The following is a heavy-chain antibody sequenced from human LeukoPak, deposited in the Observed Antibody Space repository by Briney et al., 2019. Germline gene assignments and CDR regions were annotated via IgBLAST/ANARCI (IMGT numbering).Heavy chain of an antibody. CDR3: ARRLVGYCSSTSCYTYYFDY. J-gene: IGHJ4*02. Sequence: PSETLSLTCTVSGGSISSSSYYWGWIRQPPGKGLEWIGSIYYSGSTYYNPSLKSRVTISVDTSKNQFSLKLSSVTAADTAVYYCARRLVGYCSSTSCYTYYFDYWGQGTLVTVSS. D-gene: IGHD2-2*01. CDR2: IYYSGST. V-gene: IGHV4-39*01. CDR1: GGSISSSSYY.